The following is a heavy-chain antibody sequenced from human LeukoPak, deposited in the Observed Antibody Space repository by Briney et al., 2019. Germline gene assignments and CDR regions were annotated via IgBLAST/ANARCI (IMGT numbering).Heavy chain of an antibody. V-gene: IGHV4-59*01. D-gene: IGHD2-2*01. Sequence: SETLSLTCTVSGGSISSYYWSWIRQPPGKGLEWIGYIYYSGSTNYNPSLKSRVTISVDTSKNQFSLKLSSVTAADTAVYYCARDQCSSTSCYSELGWFDPWGQGTLVTVSS. CDR3: ARDQCSSTSCYSELGWFDP. J-gene: IGHJ5*02. CDR2: IYYSGST. CDR1: GGSISSYY.